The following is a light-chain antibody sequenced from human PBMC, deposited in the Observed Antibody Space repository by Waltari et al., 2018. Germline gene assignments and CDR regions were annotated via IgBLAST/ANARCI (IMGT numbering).Light chain of an antibody. CDR2: KAS. CDR1: QSIGGC. CDR3: QQYQTYPRT. J-gene: IGKJ2*01. V-gene: IGKV1-5*03. Sequence: DVHMTLSPSTLSASVGDSVPITCRASQSIGGCLAWYQQKPGKAPNLLIFKASFLEGGVPSRFSGSGSGTDFTLTISSLQPDDFATYYCQQYQTYPRTFGLGTKLEI.